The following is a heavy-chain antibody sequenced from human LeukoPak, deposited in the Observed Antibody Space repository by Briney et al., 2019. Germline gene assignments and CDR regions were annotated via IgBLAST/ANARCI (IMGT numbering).Heavy chain of an antibody. V-gene: IGHV3-30*04. CDR2: IAYDGSSI. J-gene: IGHJ6*03. CDR3: ARDGVTRRYNTYYYMDV. CDR1: GFTFKNYA. Sequence: PGRSLRLSCAASGFTFKNYALHWVRQAPGKGLEWVSFIAYDGSSIYYRDSVKGRFTISRDYSRNILYLQMDSLRSDDTATYYCARDGVTRRYNTYYYMDVWGKGTTVTV. D-gene: IGHD1-1*01.